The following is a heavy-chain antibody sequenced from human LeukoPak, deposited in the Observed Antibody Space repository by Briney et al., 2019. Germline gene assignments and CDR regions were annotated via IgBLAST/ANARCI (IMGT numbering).Heavy chain of an antibody. V-gene: IGHV4-39*07. CDR1: GVSISSSNSY. CDR2: IYYSGST. D-gene: IGHD4-11*01. Sequence: SETLSLTCTVSGVSISSSNSYWGWLRQPPGTGLEWFGSIYYSGSTYYNPSLKSRVTISVATSKNQFSLKLSSVTAADTAVYYCARWTTTRYDYWGQGTLVTVSS. CDR3: ARWTTTRYDY. J-gene: IGHJ4*02.